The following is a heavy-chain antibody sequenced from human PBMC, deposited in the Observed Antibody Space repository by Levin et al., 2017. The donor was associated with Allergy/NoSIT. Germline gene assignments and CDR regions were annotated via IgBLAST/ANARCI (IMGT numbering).Heavy chain of an antibody. CDR2: INPGSGGS. D-gene: IGHD4-17*01. CDR1: GYTFAGYY. Sequence: GESLKISCKTSGYTFAGYYVHWVRQAPGQGLEWMGRINPGSGGSNYAQNFQGRLTMTRDTSISTAYMELNRLTYDDTAVYFCARIPTVTAPFDYWGQGTLVTVSS. J-gene: IGHJ4*02. V-gene: IGHV1-2*06. CDR3: ARIPTVTAPFDY.